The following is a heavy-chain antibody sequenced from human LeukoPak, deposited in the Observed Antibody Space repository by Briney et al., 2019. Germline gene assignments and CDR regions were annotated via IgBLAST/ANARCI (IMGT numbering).Heavy chain of an antibody. J-gene: IGHJ3*02. Sequence: GGSLRLSCAASGFTFSNYWMTWDRQAPGKGLEWVANIKQDGSDKYYVDSVKGRFTISRDNAKNSLYLQMNSLRAEDTAVYYCARDQDVVVLLGAIAYDAFDIWGQGTMVTVSS. V-gene: IGHV3-7*01. CDR3: ARDQDVVVLLGAIAYDAFDI. D-gene: IGHD2-15*01. CDR2: IKQDGSDK. CDR1: GFTFSNYW.